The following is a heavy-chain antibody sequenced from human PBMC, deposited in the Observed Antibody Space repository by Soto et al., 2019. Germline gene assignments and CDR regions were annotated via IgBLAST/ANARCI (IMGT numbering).Heavy chain of an antibody. CDR3: AREKSDLEMFNWLDP. V-gene: IGHV5-10-1*01. Sequence: GESLKISCEASGYSFTTYWISWLRQMPGKGLEWMGAIDPRDSYTKYSPSFQGHVTISVDKSISTAYLQWNSLKASDTAIYYCAREKSDLEMFNWLDPWGQGTLVTVSS. CDR2: IDPRDSYT. CDR1: GYSFTTYW. D-gene: IGHD1-1*01. J-gene: IGHJ5*02.